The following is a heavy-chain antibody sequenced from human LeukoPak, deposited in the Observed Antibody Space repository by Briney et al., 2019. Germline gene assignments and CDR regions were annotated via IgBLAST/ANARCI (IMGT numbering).Heavy chain of an antibody. CDR2: ISVYRGFI. CDR3: ARGIPNCYESGTPYSHMDV. V-gene: IGHV1-18*01. CDR1: GYNFVNYG. J-gene: IGHJ6*03. Sequence: AAVKISCTASGYNFVNYGITWVRQAPGQGLEWIGWISVYRGFIDSAPNVQGRVALTTDTSTSTAYMELRSLKSDDTAVYYCARGIPNCYESGTPYSHMDVWGEGTAVSVSS. D-gene: IGHD3-10*01.